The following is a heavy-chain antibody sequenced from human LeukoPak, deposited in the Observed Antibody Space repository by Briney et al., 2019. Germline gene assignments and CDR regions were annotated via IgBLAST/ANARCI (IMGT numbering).Heavy chain of an antibody. CDR1: LFTLRINA. CDR3: AKDPGYFGG. Sequence: GGSLRLSCAASLFTLRINAIACVRQAPGKDLECVLAISVSVGSTYYADSVKGRFPISRDNSKNTLYLQKNILRAHHTALYCCAKDPGYFGGWGQGTLVTVSS. J-gene: IGHJ4*02. CDR2: ISVSVGST. D-gene: IGHD3-16*01. V-gene: IGHV3-23*01.